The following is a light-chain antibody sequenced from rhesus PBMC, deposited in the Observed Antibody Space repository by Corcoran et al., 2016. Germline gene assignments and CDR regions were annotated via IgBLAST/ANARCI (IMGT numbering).Light chain of an antibody. V-gene: IGKV1-25*01. CDR3: QHYYSTPYS. J-gene: IGKJ2*01. CDR1: QGITND. CDR2: EAS. Sequence: DIQMTQSPSSLSASVGDRVTITCRASQGITNDLAWYQQKPGETPKLLIYEASSLQSGIPSRFSGSGSGTDFTLTISSRQPEDFATYYCQHYYSTPYSVGQGTKVEIK.